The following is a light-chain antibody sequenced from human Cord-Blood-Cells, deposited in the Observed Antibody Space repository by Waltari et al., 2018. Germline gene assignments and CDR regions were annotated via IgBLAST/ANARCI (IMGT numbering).Light chain of an antibody. Sequence: DIVMTTSPDSLAVSLGERATNHCTPSQSVLYSSNNKNYLAWYQQKPGQPPRLLIYWACTRESGVPDRFSGSGSGTDFTLTISSLQAEDGAVYYCQQYYSTPPTFGQGTKVEIK. CDR1: QSVLYSSNNKNY. J-gene: IGKJ1*01. V-gene: IGKV4-1*01. CDR3: QQYYSTPPT. CDR2: WAC.